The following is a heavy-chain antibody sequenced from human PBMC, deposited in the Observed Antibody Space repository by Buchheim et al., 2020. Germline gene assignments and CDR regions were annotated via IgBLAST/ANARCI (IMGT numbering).Heavy chain of an antibody. V-gene: IGHV1-69*01. CDR3: TRSISIAPTGTDY. CDR1: GGTFSDYT. Sequence: QVHLVQSGAEVKKPGSSVRVSCEASGGTFSDYTISWVRQAPGQGLEWMGGIIPIFGTPNYAQKFQGRVTITADESSRTAFMELSNLRSEDTAVYYCTRSISIAPTGTDYWGQGTL. J-gene: IGHJ4*02. CDR2: IIPIFGTP. D-gene: IGHD6-13*01.